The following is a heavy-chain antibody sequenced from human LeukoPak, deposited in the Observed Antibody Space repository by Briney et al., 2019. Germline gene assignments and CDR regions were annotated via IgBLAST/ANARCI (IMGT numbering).Heavy chain of an antibody. CDR3: ATTPLIYYYGSGSYYNGFDY. CDR1: GGSFSGYY. D-gene: IGHD3-10*01. V-gene: IGHV4-34*01. Sequence: SETLSLTCAVYGGSFSGYYWSWIRQPPGKGLEWIGEINHSGSTNYNPSLKSRVTISVDTSKSQFSLKLSSVTAADTAVYYCATTPLIYYYGSGSYYNGFDYWGQGTLVTVSS. J-gene: IGHJ4*02. CDR2: INHSGST.